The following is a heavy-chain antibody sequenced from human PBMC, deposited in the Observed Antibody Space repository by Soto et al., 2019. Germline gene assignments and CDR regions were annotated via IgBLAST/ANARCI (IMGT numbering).Heavy chain of an antibody. Sequence: QVQLVESGGGLVKPGGSLRLSCAASAITFSDFYMSWIRQAPGKGLEWVSYIGSISSYTNYADSVKGRFTISRDNAKNSLYPQINSLRAEDTAVYYCARWFGGFDYWGQGTLVTVSS. J-gene: IGHJ4*02. CDR3: ARWFGGFDY. V-gene: IGHV3-11*05. D-gene: IGHD3-10*01. CDR2: IGSISSYT. CDR1: AITFSDFY.